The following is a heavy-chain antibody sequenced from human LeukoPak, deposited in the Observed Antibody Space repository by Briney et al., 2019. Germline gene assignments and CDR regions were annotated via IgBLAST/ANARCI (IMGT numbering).Heavy chain of an antibody. CDR1: GGSISSYY. Sequence: SETLSLTCTVSGGSISSYYWSWIRQPPGKGLEWIGYIYYSGSTNYNPSLKSRVTISVDTSKNQFSLKLNSVTAADTAVFCARYYGSGRDTDYWGQGTLVTVSS. V-gene: IGHV4-59*08. D-gene: IGHD3-10*01. CDR2: IYYSGST. J-gene: IGHJ4*02. CDR3: ARYYGSGRDTDY.